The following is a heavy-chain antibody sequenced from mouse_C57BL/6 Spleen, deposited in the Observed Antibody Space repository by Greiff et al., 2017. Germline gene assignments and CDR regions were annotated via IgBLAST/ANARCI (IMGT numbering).Heavy chain of an antibody. CDR2: ISGGGGNT. CDR1: GFTFSSYT. Sequence: EVKLVESGGGLVKPGGSLKLSCAASGFTFSSYTMSWVRQTPEKRLEWVATISGGGGNTYYPDSVKGRFTISRDNAKNTLYLQMSSLRSEDTALYYCARQNPRAMDYWGQGTSVTVSS. J-gene: IGHJ4*01. CDR3: ARQNPRAMDY. V-gene: IGHV5-9*01.